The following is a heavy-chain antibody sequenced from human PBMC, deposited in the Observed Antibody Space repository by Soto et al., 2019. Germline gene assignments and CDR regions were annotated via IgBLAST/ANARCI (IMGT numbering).Heavy chain of an antibody. CDR1: GDSISSGGHY. CDR2: IYYSGIT. V-gene: IGHV4-31*03. CDR3: AREHYDSSGYYYPDY. Sequence: QVQLQESGPGLVKPSQTLSLTCSVSGDSISSGGHYWSWIRQLPGKGLEWIGYIYYSGITYYNPSLKSRVTVSVDTSKNQCSLRLNSVTAADTAIYYCAREHYDSSGYYYPDYWGQGTLVTDS. D-gene: IGHD3-22*01. J-gene: IGHJ4*02.